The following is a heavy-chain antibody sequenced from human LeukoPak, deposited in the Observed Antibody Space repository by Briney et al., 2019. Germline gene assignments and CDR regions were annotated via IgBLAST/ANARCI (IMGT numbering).Heavy chain of an antibody. V-gene: IGHV1-69*01. Sequence: GRSLRLSCAASGFTFSSYAISWVRQAPGQGLEWMGGIIPIFGTANYAQKFQGRVTITADESTSTAYMELSSLRSEDTAVYYCARGKDDFWSGFYYGMDVWGQGTTVTVSS. CDR2: IIPIFGTA. D-gene: IGHD3-3*01. J-gene: IGHJ6*02. CDR3: ARGKDDFWSGFYYGMDV. CDR1: GFTFSSYA.